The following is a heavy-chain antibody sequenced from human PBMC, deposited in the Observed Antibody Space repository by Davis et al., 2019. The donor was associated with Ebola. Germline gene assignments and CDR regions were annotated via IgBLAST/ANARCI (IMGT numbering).Heavy chain of an antibody. CDR3: ARAGPRYDYGWGSYQVLNWFDP. CDR1: GGSISSVGYF. Sequence: MPSETLSLTCTVSGGSISSVGYFWSWIRQHPGKGLEWIGYIYYSGSTYYNPSLKSRVTITVDTSKNQFSLKLSSVTAADTAVYYGARAGPRYDYGWGSYQVLNWFDPWGQGTLVTVSS. CDR2: IYYSGST. V-gene: IGHV4-31*03. D-gene: IGHD3-16*02. J-gene: IGHJ5*02.